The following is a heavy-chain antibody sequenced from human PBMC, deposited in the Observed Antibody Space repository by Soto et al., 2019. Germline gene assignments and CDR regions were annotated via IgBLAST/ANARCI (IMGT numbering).Heavy chain of an antibody. CDR2: IIPILGIA. J-gene: IGHJ4*02. V-gene: IGHV1-69*02. Sequence: VASVKVSCKASGGTFSSYTISWVRQAPGQGLEWMGRIIPILGIANYAQKFQGRVTITADKSTSTAYMELSSLRSEDTAVYNCARADSSGHFDYWGQGTLVTVSS. CDR3: ARADSSGHFDY. CDR1: GGTFSSYT. D-gene: IGHD6-19*01.